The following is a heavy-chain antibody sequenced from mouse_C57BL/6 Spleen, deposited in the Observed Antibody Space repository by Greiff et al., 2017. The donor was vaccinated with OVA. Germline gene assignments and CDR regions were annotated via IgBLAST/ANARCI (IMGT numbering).Heavy chain of an antibody. Sequence: VQLQQSGPELVKPGASVKISCKASGYSFTGYYMNWVKQSPEKSLEWIGEINPSTGGTTYNQKFKAKATLTVDKSSSTAYVQLKSLTSEDSAVDYCARSPPEGLQPWFAYWGQGTLVTVSA. V-gene: IGHV1-42*01. J-gene: IGHJ3*01. CDR1: GYSFTGYY. CDR3: ARSPPEGLQPWFAY. CDR2: INPSTGGT. D-gene: IGHD2-2*01.